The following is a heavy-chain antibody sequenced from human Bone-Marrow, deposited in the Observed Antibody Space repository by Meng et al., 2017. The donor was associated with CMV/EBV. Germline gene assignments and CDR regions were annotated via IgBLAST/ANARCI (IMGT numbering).Heavy chain of an antibody. D-gene: IGHD3/OR15-3a*01. V-gene: IGHV3-21*01. CDR3: ARGFPGTGY. CDR2: ISSSSSYI. CDR1: AFTFSSYS. Sequence: GESLKISCTASAFTFSSYSMNWVRQAPGKGLEWVSSISSSSSYIYYADSVKGRFTISRDNAKNSLYLQMNSLRAEDTAVYYCARGFPGTGYWGQGTLVTVSS. J-gene: IGHJ4*02.